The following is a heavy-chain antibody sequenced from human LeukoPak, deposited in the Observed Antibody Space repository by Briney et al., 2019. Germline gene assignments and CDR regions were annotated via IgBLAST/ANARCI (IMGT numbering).Heavy chain of an antibody. J-gene: IGHJ4*02. V-gene: IGHV1-46*01. CDR3: ARGHYYGSGSPKYYFDY. CDR1: GYTFTSYY. Sequence: ASVKVYCKASGYTFTSYYMHWVRQPPGQGLEWMGIINPSGGSTSYAQKFQGRVIMTRDTSTSTVYMELSSLRSEDTAVYYCARGHYYGSGSPKYYFDYWGQGTLGTVSS. D-gene: IGHD3-10*01. CDR2: INPSGGST.